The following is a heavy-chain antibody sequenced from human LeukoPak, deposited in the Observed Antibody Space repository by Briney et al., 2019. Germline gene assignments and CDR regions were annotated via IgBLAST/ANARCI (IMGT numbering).Heavy chain of an antibody. V-gene: IGHV3-21*01. CDR3: ARLTYGY. CDR1: GFTFSSYS. D-gene: IGHD4-17*01. Sequence: GGSLRLSCAASGFTFSSYSMNWVRQAPGKGLEWVSSISSSSSHIYYADSVEGRFTISRDNSKNSLYLQMNSLRAEDTAVYYCARLTYGYWGQGTLVSVSS. J-gene: IGHJ4*02. CDR2: ISSSSSHI.